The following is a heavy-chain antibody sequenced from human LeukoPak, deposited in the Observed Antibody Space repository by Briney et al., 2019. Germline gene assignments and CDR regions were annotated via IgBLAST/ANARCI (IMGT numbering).Heavy chain of an antibody. CDR3: AREGAAAEGFDY. Sequence: PSETLSLTCTVSGGSISSYYWSWIRQPPGKGLEWIGYIYYGGSTNYNPSLKSRVTISVDTSKNQFSLKLSSVTAADTAVYYCAREGAAAEGFDYWGQGTLVTVSS. V-gene: IGHV4-59*01. CDR1: GGSISSYY. CDR2: IYYGGST. D-gene: IGHD6-13*01. J-gene: IGHJ4*02.